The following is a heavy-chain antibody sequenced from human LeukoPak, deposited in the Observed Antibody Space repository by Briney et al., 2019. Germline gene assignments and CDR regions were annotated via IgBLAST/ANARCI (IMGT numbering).Heavy chain of an antibody. CDR1: GGSISGYY. V-gene: IGHV4-34*01. J-gene: IGHJ4*02. CDR3: ARLNDYGDY. CDR2: INHSGST. Sequence: SETVSLTCTVSGGSISGYYWSWIRQPPGKGLEWIGEINHSGSTNYNPSLKSRVTISVDTSKNQFSLKLSSVTAADTAVYYCARLNDYGDYWGQGTLVTVSS.